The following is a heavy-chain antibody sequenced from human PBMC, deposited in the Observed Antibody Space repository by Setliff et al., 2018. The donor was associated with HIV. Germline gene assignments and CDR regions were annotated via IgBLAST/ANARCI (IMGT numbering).Heavy chain of an antibody. D-gene: IGHD3-16*01. Sequence: ASVKVSCKASGYTFTSYDINWVRQATGQGLEWMGWMNPNSGNTGYAQKFQGRVTITIDTSASTAYMELRSLRSDDTAVYYCARDDGGYNYAEAFDVWGQGTMVTVSS. CDR2: MNPNSGNT. V-gene: IGHV1-8*03. CDR1: GYTFTSYD. CDR3: ARDDGGYNYAEAFDV. J-gene: IGHJ3*01.